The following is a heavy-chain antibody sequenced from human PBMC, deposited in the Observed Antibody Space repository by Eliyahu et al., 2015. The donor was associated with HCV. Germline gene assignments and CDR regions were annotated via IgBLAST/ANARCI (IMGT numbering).Heavy chain of an antibody. CDR3: ASLTGDIGGIDY. Sequence: QVQLQQWGAGLLKPSETLSLTCAVYGGSFSGYYWSWIRQPPGKGLEWIGGIHPCWSTQQQPSLKSRVTISVDTSKNQFSLKLSSVTAADTAVYYCASLTGDIGGIDYWGQGTLVTVSS. D-gene: IGHD7-27*01. J-gene: IGHJ4*02. CDR1: GGSFSGYY. V-gene: IGHV4-34*01. CDR2: IHPCWST.